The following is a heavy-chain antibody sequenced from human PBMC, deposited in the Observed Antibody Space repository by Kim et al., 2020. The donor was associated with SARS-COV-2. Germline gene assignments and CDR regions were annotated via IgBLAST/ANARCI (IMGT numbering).Heavy chain of an antibody. Sequence: GGSLRLSCAASGFTFSSYAMSWVRQAPGKGLEWVSAISGSGGSTYYADSVKGRFTISRDNSKNTLYLQMNSLRAEDTAVYYCAKLGGDYDILTGYYNDDYWGQGTLVTVSS. V-gene: IGHV3-23*01. D-gene: IGHD3-9*01. CDR2: ISGSGGST. CDR3: AKLGGDYDILTGYYNDDY. CDR1: GFTFSSYA. J-gene: IGHJ4*02.